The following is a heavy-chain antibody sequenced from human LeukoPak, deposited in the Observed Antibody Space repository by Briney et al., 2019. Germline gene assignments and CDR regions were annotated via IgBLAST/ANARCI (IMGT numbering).Heavy chain of an antibody. CDR3: ASRSSGYYMDV. CDR2: INAGNGNT. Sequence: ASVKGSCKASGYSFTSYAMHWVRQAPGQRLEWMGWINAGNGNTKYSQKFQGRVTITRDTSASTAYMELSSLRSEDTAVYYCASRSSGYYMDVWGKGTTVTLSS. CDR1: GYSFTSYA. J-gene: IGHJ6*03. D-gene: IGHD6-25*01. V-gene: IGHV1-3*01.